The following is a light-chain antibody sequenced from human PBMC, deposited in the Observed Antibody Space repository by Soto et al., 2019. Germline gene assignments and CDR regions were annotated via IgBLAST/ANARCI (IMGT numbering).Light chain of an antibody. V-gene: IGLV2-8*01. J-gene: IGLJ3*02. CDR2: DVN. CDR1: SSDVGGYNY. CDR3: QSYDSRLSGRV. Sequence: QSALTQPPSASGSPGQSVTISCTGTSSDVGGYNYVSWYRQHPGKAPQLIIYDVNKRPSGVPDRFSGSKSGNTASLTVSGLQAEDEADYYCQSYDSRLSGRVFGGGTKLTVL.